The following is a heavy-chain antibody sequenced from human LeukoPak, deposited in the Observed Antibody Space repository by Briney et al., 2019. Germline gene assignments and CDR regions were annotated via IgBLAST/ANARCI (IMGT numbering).Heavy chain of an antibody. CDR1: GLTFSSYD. CDR2: IRNDGSDK. J-gene: IGHJ4*02. Sequence: PGGSLRLSCAASGLTFSSYDMHWVRQAPGKGLEWVAFIRNDGSDKYYADSVKGRFTISRDNSKNTLDLHMKSLRGEDAALYYCAKAVGASRPFDYWGQGTLVTVS. D-gene: IGHD1-26*01. V-gene: IGHV3-30*02. CDR3: AKAVGASRPFDY.